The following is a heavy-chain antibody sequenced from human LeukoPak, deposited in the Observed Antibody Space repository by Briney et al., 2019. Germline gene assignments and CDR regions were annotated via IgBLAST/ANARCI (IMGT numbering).Heavy chain of an antibody. CDR3: AIGPGYGSGWYLY. Sequence: SETLSLTCAVSGYSFSSGYYWGWIRQPPGKGLGWIGSIYHSGSTYYNPSLKSRVTISVDTSKNQFSLKLSSVTAADTAVYHCAIGPGYGSGWYLYWGQGTLATVSS. CDR1: GYSFSSGYY. V-gene: IGHV4-38-2*01. CDR2: IYHSGST. D-gene: IGHD6-19*01. J-gene: IGHJ4*02.